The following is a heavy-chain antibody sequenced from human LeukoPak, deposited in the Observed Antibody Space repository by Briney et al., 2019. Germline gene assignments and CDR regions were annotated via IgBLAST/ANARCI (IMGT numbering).Heavy chain of an antibody. J-gene: IGHJ5*02. CDR1: EFSVGSNY. V-gene: IGHV3-21*01. Sequence: PGGSLRLSCAASEFSVGSNYMTWVRQAPGKGLEWLSSISSGGMWIYYADSLKGRFTISRDNAKNSLYLQMKSLRVEDTGVYYCARDAGGRTQREGWFDPWGQGTLVTVSS. D-gene: IGHD1-26*01. CDR3: ARDAGGRTQREGWFDP. CDR2: ISSGGMWI.